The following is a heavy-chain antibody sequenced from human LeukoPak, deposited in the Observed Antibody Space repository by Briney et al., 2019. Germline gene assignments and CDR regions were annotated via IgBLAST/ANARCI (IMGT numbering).Heavy chain of an antibody. CDR3: ARDQERVYYYYYMDV. J-gene: IGHJ6*03. CDR2: ISAYNGNT. V-gene: IGHV1-18*01. CDR1: GGTFSSYA. D-gene: IGHD1-26*01. Sequence: GASVKVSCKASGGTFSSYAINWVRQAPGQGLEWMGWISAYNGNTNYAQKLQGRVTMTTDTSTNTAYMELRSLRSDDTAVYYCARDQERVYYYYYMDVWGKGTTVTVSS.